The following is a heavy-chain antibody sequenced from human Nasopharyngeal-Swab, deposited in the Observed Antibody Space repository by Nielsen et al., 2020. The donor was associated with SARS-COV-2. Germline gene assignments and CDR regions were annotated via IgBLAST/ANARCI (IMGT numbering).Heavy chain of an antibody. D-gene: IGHD6-13*01. V-gene: IGHV1-46*01. Sequence: WVRQAPGQGLEWMGIINPSGGSTSYAQKFQGRVTMTRDTSTSTVHMELSSLRSEDTAVYYCARDRVAAAGTGSDYYYYYYMDVWGKGTTVTVSS. CDR3: ARDRVAAAGTGSDYYYYYYMDV. CDR2: INPSGGST. J-gene: IGHJ6*03.